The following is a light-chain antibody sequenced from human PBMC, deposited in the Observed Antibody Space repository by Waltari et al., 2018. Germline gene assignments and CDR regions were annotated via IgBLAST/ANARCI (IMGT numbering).Light chain of an antibody. CDR2: RND. J-gene: IGLJ2*01. CDR1: YSNTGNNV. CDR3: AAWDDSLNGRWV. Sequence: QSVLTQPPSESGTPGQRVPISCSGRYSNTGNNVVNLYQQVPGTTPKLLIYRNDQRPSGVPDRISGSKSGTSASLAISGLQSEDEAHYYCAAWDDSLNGRWVFGGGTKLTVL. V-gene: IGLV1-44*01.